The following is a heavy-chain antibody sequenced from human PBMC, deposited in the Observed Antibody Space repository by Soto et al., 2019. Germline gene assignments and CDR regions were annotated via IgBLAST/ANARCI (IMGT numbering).Heavy chain of an antibody. CDR2: ISGSGDST. Sequence: EVQLLESGGGLVQPGGSLRLSCAASGFTFSSYAMNWVRQAPGKGLEWVSVISGSGDSTYYADSVKGRFTISRDNSKNTLYRKMNSLRAGDGAVYYCAGRSSGWYFDYWGQGPLITVSS. J-gene: IGHJ4*02. CDR1: GFTFSSYA. D-gene: IGHD6-19*01. CDR3: AGRSSGWYFDY. V-gene: IGHV3-23*01.